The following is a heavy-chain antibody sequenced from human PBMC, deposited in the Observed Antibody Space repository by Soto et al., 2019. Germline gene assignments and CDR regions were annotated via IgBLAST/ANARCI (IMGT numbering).Heavy chain of an antibody. CDR3: ARRTDYYASSGTFDY. D-gene: IGHD3-22*01. J-gene: IGHJ4*02. Sequence: QVQLQESSPGLVKPSGTLSLTCAVSGGSISSNNWWSWVRQPPGKGLEWIGEIYHSGSTNYNPSLESRVTILVDKSKNQFSLNLRSVTAADTAVYYCARRTDYYASSGTFDYWGQGTLVTVSS. V-gene: IGHV4-4*02. CDR2: IYHSGST. CDR1: GGSISSNNW.